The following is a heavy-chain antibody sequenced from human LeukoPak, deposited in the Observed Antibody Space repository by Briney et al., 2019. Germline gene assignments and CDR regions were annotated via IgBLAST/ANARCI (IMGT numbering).Heavy chain of an antibody. CDR1: GGTFSSYT. CDR3: ARDGDYSNYIFDY. D-gene: IGHD4-11*01. J-gene: IGHJ4*02. V-gene: IGHV1-69*04. Sequence: GASVKVSCKASGGTFSSYTISWVRQAPGQGLEWMGRTTPILGIANYAQKFQGRVTITADKSTSTAYMELSSLRSEDTAVYYCARDGDYSNYIFDYWGQGTLVTVSS. CDR2: TTPILGIA.